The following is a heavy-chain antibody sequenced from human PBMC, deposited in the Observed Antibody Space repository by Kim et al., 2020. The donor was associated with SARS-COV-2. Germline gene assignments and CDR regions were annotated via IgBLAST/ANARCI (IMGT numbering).Heavy chain of an antibody. V-gene: IGHV3-48*02. CDR1: GFTFSAYD. J-gene: IGHJ3*01. CDR2: ITKSSATI. CDR3: VRDRMGGAFDF. D-gene: IGHD3-16*01. Sequence: GGSLRLSCATSGFTFSAYDMNWVRQAPGKGLEWLSFITKSSATIYYADSVQGRFTISRVNAKNSLFLQMNSLRDDDTALYYCVRDRMGGAFDFWGQGTMV.